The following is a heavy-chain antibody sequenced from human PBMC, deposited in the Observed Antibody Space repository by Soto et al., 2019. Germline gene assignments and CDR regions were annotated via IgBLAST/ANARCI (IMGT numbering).Heavy chain of an antibody. CDR3: ARVLLPSTYYDFWSGHRYYFDH. J-gene: IGHJ4*02. V-gene: IGHV1-18*04. D-gene: IGHD3-3*01. Sequence: QVQLVQSGAEVKKPGPSVKVSCKASGYTFTSYGNSWVRQAPGQRLERMGWISAFNGNTNYAQQLQGRVTMTTDTSRSSGFMELRSLRSDDTDVYYSARVLLPSTYYDFWSGHRYYFDHWGEGTLVTVSS. CDR2: ISAFNGNT. CDR1: GYTFTSYG.